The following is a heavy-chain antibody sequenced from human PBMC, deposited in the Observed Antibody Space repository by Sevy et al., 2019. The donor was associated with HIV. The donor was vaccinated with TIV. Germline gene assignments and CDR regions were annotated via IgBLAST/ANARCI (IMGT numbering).Heavy chain of an antibody. Sequence: GGFLRLSCAASGFTFSSYAMHWVRQAPGKGLEWVAVISYDGSNKYYADSVKGRFTISRDNSKNTLYLQMNSLRAEDTAVYYCAGNSSSGAFDIWGQGTMVTVSS. J-gene: IGHJ3*02. D-gene: IGHD6-13*01. CDR3: AGNSSSGAFDI. CDR1: GFTFSSYA. V-gene: IGHV3-30*04. CDR2: ISYDGSNK.